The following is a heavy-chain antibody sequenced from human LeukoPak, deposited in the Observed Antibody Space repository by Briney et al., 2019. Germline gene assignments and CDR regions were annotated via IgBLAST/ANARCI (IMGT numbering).Heavy chain of an antibody. Sequence: SETLSLTCSVSGGSISMSSYYWGWTRQPPGKGLEWMGSIYYSGSTYYNPSLKSRVTISVDTSRNQFSLKLGCVTAADTAVYYCARHGSIATGAFTYWGQGTLVTVSS. V-gene: IGHV4-39*01. J-gene: IGHJ4*02. CDR3: ARHGSIATGAFTY. CDR1: GGSISMSSYY. D-gene: IGHD6-6*01. CDR2: IYYSGST.